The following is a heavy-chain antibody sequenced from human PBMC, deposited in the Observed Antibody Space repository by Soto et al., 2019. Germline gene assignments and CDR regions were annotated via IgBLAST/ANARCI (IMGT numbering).Heavy chain of an antibody. D-gene: IGHD3-22*01. CDR2: IIPIFGTA. V-gene: IGHV1-69*13. CDR3: ARSYYYDSSGWGGYYYYGMDV. Sequence: SLKVSCKASGGTFSSYAISWVRQAPGQGLEWMGGIIPIFGTANYAQKFQGRVTITADESTSTAYMELSSLRSEDTAVYYCARSYYYDSSGWGGYYYYGMDVWGQGTTVTVSS. J-gene: IGHJ6*02. CDR1: GGTFSSYA.